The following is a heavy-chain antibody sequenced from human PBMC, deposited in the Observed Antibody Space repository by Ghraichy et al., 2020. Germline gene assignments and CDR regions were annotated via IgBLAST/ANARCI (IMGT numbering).Heavy chain of an antibody. J-gene: IGHJ5*02. D-gene: IGHD3-10*01. CDR3: ARMAFYGSGSYSSGWFDP. V-gene: IGHV4-61*02. CDR2: IYTSGST. CDR1: GGSISSGSYY. Sequence: SETLSLTCTVSGGSISSGSYYWSWIRQPAGKGLEWIGRIYTSGSTNYNPSLKSRVTISVDTSKNQFSLKLSSVTAADTAVYYCARMAFYGSGSYSSGWFDPWGQGTLVTVSS.